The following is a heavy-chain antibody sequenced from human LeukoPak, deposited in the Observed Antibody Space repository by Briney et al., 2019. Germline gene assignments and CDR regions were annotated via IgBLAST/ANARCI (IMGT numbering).Heavy chain of an antibody. J-gene: IGHJ4*02. CDR1: GFTFSSYG. D-gene: IGHD1-26*01. CDR2: ISGSGGST. CDR3: ARDPVLVGATIWYFDY. V-gene: IGHV3-23*01. Sequence: GGSLRLSCAASGFTFSSYGMSWVRQAPGKGLEWVSAISGSGGSTYYADSVKGRFTISRDNAKNSLYLQMNSLRAEDTAVYYCARDPVLVGATIWYFDYWGQGTLVTVSS.